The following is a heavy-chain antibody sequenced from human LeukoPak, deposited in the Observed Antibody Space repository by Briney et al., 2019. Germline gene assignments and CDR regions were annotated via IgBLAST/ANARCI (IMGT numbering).Heavy chain of an antibody. CDR1: GGTFSSYA. CDR3: ASTPAHSSGWYNY. Sequence: ASVKVSCKASGGTFSSYAISWVRQAPGQGLEWMGIINPSGGSTSYAQKFQGRVTMTRDTSTSTVYMELSSLRSEDTAVYYCASTPAHSSGWYNYWGQGTLVTVSS. J-gene: IGHJ4*02. V-gene: IGHV1-46*01. D-gene: IGHD6-19*01. CDR2: INPSGGST.